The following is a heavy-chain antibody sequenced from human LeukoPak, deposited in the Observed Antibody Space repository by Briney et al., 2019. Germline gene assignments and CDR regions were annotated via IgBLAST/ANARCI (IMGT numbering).Heavy chain of an antibody. J-gene: IGHJ4*02. CDR1: GYTFTSYA. V-gene: IGHV7-4-1*02. CDR2: INTNTGNP. D-gene: IGHD3-22*01. Sequence: ASVKVSCKASGYTFTSYAMNWVRQAPGQGLEWMGWINTNTGNPTYAQGFTGRFVFSLDTSVSTAYLQISSLKAEDTAVYYCAREGYEWGDYYDSSGYYYFDYWSQGTLVTVSS. CDR3: AREGYEWGDYYDSSGYYYFDY.